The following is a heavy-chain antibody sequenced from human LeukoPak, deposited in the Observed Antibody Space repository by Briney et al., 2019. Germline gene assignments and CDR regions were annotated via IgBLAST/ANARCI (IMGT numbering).Heavy chain of an antibody. CDR1: GFTFSSYG. D-gene: IGHD1-26*01. Sequence: GGSLRLSCAASGFTFSSYGMHWVRQAPGKGLEWVAFIRYDGSNKYYADSVKGRFTISRDNSKNTLYLQMNSLRAEDTAVYYCAKGGEVSGSYLYYYYYYMDVWGKGTTVTVSS. CDR2: IRYDGSNK. CDR3: AKGGEVSGSYLYYYYYYMDV. J-gene: IGHJ6*03. V-gene: IGHV3-30*02.